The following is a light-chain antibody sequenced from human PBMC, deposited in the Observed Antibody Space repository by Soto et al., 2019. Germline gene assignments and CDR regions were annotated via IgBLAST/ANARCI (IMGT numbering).Light chain of an antibody. CDR3: LSKTSSISYV. J-gene: IGLJ1*01. V-gene: IGLV2-8*01. Sequence: QSALTQPPSASGSPGQSVTISCTGTSSDVGGYNYVSWYQRHPGKAPKLMIYEVSKRPSGVPDRFSGSKSGNTASLTISGLQAEDEADYYCLSKTSSISYVFGTGTKVTVL. CDR2: EVS. CDR1: SSDVGGYNY.